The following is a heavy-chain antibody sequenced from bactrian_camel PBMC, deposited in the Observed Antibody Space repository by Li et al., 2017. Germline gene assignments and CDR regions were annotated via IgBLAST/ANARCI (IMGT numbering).Heavy chain of an antibody. CDR2: TSPGGVRT. V-gene: IGHV3S25*01. CDR3: NTGIPVLTTRCKFLE. J-gene: IGHJ4*01. D-gene: IGHD5*01. Sequence: QLVESGGGSVQAGGSLRLSCAASGYTVGRNCIAWFRQAPGTEREGVARTSPGGVRTLYADSVKGRFTISQDNAKNAIYLEMSNLKPEDTAMYNCNTGIPVLTTRCKFLEWGQGTQVTVS. CDR1: GYTVGRNC.